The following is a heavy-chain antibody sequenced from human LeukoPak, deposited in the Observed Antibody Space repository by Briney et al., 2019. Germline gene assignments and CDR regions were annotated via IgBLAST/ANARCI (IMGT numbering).Heavy chain of an antibody. J-gene: IGHJ4*02. CDR2: IRRKANSYAT. D-gene: IGHD6-19*01. CDR3: TRLSSGWSYYFDY. V-gene: IGHV3-73*01. Sequence: GGSLRLSCAASGFTFSGSAMPWVRQASGKGLEWVGRIRRKANSYATAYAASVKGSFTISRDNSKNTAYLQMNSLKTEDTAVYYCTRLSSGWSYYFDYWGQGTLVTVSS. CDR1: GFTFSGSA.